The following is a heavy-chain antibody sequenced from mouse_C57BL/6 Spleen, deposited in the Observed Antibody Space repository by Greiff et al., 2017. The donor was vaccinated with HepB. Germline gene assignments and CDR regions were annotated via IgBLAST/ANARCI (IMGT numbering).Heavy chain of an antibody. V-gene: IGHV5-4*03. CDR1: GFTFSSYA. Sequence: EVKLMESGGGLVKPGGSPKLSCAASGFTFSSYAMSWVRQTPEKRLEWVATISDGGSYTYYPDNVKGRFTISRDNAKNNLYLQMSHLKSEDTAMYYCARVPSTFFDYWGQGTTLTVSS. J-gene: IGHJ2*01. CDR2: ISDGGSYT. CDR3: ARVPSTFFDY. D-gene: IGHD4-1*02.